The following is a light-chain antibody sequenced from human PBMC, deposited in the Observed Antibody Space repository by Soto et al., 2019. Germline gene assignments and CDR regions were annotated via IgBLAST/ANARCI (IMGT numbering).Light chain of an antibody. Sequence: DIKMTQSPSTLSGSVGDRVTITCRASQTISSWLAWYQHKPGKAPNLLIYEVSTLHSGVPSRFSGSGSGTEFTLTISSLRPDDFATYYCQHYSGDRATFGQGTKVDIK. J-gene: IGKJ1*01. V-gene: IGKV1-5*03. CDR1: QTISSW. CDR2: EVS. CDR3: QHYSGDRAT.